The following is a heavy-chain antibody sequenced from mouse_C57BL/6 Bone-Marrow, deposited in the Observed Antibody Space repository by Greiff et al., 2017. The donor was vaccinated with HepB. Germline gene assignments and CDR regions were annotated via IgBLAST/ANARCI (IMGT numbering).Heavy chain of an antibody. V-gene: IGHV3-8*01. CDR1: GYSITSDY. J-gene: IGHJ1*03. D-gene: IGHD1-1*01. CDR2: ISYSGST. CDR3: ARIYYYGSSGVWYFDV. Sequence: EVKLVESGPGLAKPSQTLSLTCSVTGYSITSDYWNWIRKFPGNKLEYMGYISYSGSTYYNPSLKSRISITRDTSKNQYYLQLNSGTTEDTATYYCARIYYYGSSGVWYFDVWGTGTTVTVSS.